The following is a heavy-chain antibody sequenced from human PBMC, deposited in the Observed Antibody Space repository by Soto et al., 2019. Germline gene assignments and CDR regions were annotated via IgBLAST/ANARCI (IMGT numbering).Heavy chain of an antibody. CDR2: IDPSDSYT. CDR3: ASAGYCMDV. CDR1: GYSFTSYW. V-gene: IGHV5-10-1*01. J-gene: IGHJ6*02. Sequence: PGESLKISCKGSGYSFTSYWISWVRQMPGRGLGWMGRIDPSDSYTNYSPSFQGHVTISADKSISTAYLQWSSLKASDTAMYYCASAGYCMDVWGQGTTVTVSS.